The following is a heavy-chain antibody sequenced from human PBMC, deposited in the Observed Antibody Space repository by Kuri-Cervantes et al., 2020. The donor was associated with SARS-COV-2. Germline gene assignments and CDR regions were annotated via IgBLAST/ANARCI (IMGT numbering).Heavy chain of an antibody. Sequence: ASVKVSCKASGYTFTSYGISWVRQAPGQGLEWMGWISAYNGNTNYAQKLQGRVTMTTDTSTSTAYMELRSLRSDDTAVYYCARDLSTLYYYGSGYWFDPWGQGNQV. CDR3: ARDLSTLYYYGSGYWFDP. CDR2: ISAYNGNT. V-gene: IGHV1-18*01. D-gene: IGHD3-10*01. CDR1: GYTFTSYG. J-gene: IGHJ5*02.